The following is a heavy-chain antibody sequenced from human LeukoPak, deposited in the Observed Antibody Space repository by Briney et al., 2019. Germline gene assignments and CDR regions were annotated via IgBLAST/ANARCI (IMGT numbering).Heavy chain of an antibody. CDR3: ASDGANPDYYYGMDV. D-gene: IGHD3-16*01. V-gene: IGHV3-53*01. CDR1: GFTCRSYA. J-gene: IGHJ6*02. Sequence: PGGSLRLSCAASGFTCRSYAMSWVRQAPGKGLEWVSVIYSGGNIYYADSVKGRFAISRDSSKNTLYLQMNSLRAEDTAVYYCASDGANPDYYYGMDVWGQGTTVTVSS. CDR2: IYSGGNI.